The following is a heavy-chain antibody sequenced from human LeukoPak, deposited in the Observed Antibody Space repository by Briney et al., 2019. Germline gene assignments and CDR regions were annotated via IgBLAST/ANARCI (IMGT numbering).Heavy chain of an antibody. CDR2: IKQDGSEK. D-gene: IGHD3-3*01. Sequence: WXSWVRQAPGKGLEGVAHIKQDGSEKYYVDSVKRRFTISRDNAKNSLYLQINSLRAEDTAVYYCARGGYDFWTGYYIDYYFDYWGQGTLVTVSS. J-gene: IGHJ4*02. V-gene: IGHV3-7*01. CDR3: ARGGYDFWTGYYIDYYFDY. CDR1: W.